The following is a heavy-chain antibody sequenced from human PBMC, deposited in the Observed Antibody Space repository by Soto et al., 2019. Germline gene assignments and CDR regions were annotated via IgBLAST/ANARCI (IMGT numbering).Heavy chain of an antibody. Sequence: ASVKVSCKASGYTFSTYAIHWVRQAPGQSLEWMGWLNGGTGQTRYSQRFQDRVTITRDTSASTAYMEVSSLRPEDTAVYYCARGKGMEENYYYYGMDIWGQGTTVTVAS. J-gene: IGHJ6*02. CDR2: LNGGTGQT. CDR3: ARGKGMEENYYYYGMDI. CDR1: GYTFSTYA. V-gene: IGHV1-3*01. D-gene: IGHD1-1*01.